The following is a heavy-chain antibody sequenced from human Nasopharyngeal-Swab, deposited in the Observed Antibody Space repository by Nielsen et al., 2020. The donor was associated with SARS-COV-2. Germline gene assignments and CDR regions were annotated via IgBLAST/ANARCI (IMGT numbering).Heavy chain of an antibody. D-gene: IGHD4-17*01. Sequence: GESLKISCAASGFTVSSNYMSWVRQAPGKGLEWVSVIYSGGSTYYADSVKGRFTISRDNSKNTLYLQMNSLRAEDTAVYYCAKDVHGDYGGIDYWGQGILVTVSS. CDR1: GFTVSSNY. CDR3: AKDVHGDYGGIDY. J-gene: IGHJ4*02. V-gene: IGHV3-53*01. CDR2: IYSGGST.